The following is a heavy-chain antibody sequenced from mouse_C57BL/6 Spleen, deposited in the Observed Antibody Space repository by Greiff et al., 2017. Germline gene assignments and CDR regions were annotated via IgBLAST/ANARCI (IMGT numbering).Heavy chain of an antibody. CDR2: ISSGGSYT. J-gene: IGHJ2*01. D-gene: IGHD2-2*01. CDR1: GFTFSSYG. CDR3: ARRGGYDYFDY. V-gene: IGHV5-6*01. Sequence: EVQGVESGGDLVKPGGSLKLSCAASGFTFSSYGMSWVRPTPDKRLEWVATISSGGSYTYYPDSVKGRFTISRDNAKNTLYLQMSSLKSEDTAMYYCARRGGYDYFDYWGQGTTLTVSS.